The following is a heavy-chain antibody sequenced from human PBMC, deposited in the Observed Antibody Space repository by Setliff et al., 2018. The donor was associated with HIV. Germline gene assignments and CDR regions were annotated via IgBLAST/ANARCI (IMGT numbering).Heavy chain of an antibody. D-gene: IGHD3-9*01. Sequence: ASVKVSCKVSGYTLTEVSMHWVRQAPKKGLEWMGYFDPQDGETVHAQKFQGRVTLTEDTSTDTAYMELSGLRSEDTAVYYCARRFLTVHMDVWGKGTTVTVSS. J-gene: IGHJ6*03. CDR2: FDPQDGET. CDR3: ARRFLTVHMDV. V-gene: IGHV1-24*01. CDR1: GYTLTEVS.